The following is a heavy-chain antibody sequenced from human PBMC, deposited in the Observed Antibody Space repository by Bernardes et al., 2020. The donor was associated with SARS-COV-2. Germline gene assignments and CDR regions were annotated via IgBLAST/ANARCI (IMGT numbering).Heavy chain of an antibody. V-gene: IGHV5-51*01. Sequence: GESLKISCKGSDYTFTNYWIGWVRQMLGKGLEWMWNIYPGDSDTKYSPSFQGRVTISADKSVNTAYLQWSSLKASDTAIYYCARRRYGGFGVDVWGQGTTVTVSS. CDR2: IYPGDSDT. CDR1: DYTFTNYW. J-gene: IGHJ6*02. D-gene: IGHD4-17*01. CDR3: ARRRYGGFGVDV.